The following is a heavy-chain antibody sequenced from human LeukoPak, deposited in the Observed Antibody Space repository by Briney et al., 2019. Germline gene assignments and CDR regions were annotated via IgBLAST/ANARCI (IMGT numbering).Heavy chain of an antibody. J-gene: IGHJ4*02. D-gene: IGHD3-10*01. Sequence: SETLSLTCTVSGVSISSYFWIWLRQPAGKGLEWIGRIYTSGSTNYNPSLKSRVTMSVDTYKNQFSLKLSSVTAADTAVYYCARWSGGAVANWGQGTLVTVSS. CDR3: ARWSGGAVAN. CDR2: IYTSGST. CDR1: GVSISSYF. V-gene: IGHV4-4*07.